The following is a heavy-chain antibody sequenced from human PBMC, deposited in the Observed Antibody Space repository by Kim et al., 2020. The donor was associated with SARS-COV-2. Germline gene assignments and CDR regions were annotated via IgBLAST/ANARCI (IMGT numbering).Heavy chain of an antibody. J-gene: IGHJ4*02. V-gene: IGHV3-9*01. D-gene: IGHD6-19*01. Sequence: GRFTISRDNAKDSLYLQMNSLRAADTALYYCAKGSVGYSSGQATYYFDYWGQGTLVTVSS. CDR3: AKGSVGYSSGQATYYFDY.